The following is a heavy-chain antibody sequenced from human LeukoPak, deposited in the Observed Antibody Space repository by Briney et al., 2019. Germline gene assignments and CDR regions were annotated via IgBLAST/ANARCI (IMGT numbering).Heavy chain of an antibody. V-gene: IGHV3-30-3*01. J-gene: IGHJ3*02. CDR2: ISYDGNNK. CDR1: GFTFSNYA. D-gene: IGHD3-22*01. CDR3: ETYYYHSSDYGDVFDI. Sequence: GRSLRLSCAASGFTFSNYAMHWVRQAPGKGLEWVAIISYDGNNKYYADSVKGRFTISRDNSKNTLYLQMNSLRPEDTAVYYCETYYYHSSDYGDVFDIWGQGTMVAVSS.